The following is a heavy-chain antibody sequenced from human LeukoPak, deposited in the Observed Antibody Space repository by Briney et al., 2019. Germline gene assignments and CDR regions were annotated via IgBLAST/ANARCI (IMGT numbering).Heavy chain of an antibody. CDR2: IIPIFGTA. D-gene: IGHD3-3*01. V-gene: IGHV1-69*01. CDR3: AREKYYHFWSGYYHFDF. CDR1: GGTFSSYA. J-gene: IGHJ4*02. Sequence: SVKVSCTASGGTFSSYAISWVRQAPGQGLEWMGGIIPIFGTANYAQKFQGRVTITADESTSTAYMELSSLRSEDTAVYYCAREKYYHFWSGYYHFDFWGQGTLVVVSS.